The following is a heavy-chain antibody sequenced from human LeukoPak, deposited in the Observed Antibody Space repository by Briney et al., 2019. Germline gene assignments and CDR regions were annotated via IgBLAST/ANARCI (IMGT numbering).Heavy chain of an antibody. CDR3: ARDPRYYYDSSGYPDRATTDDY. J-gene: IGHJ4*02. Sequence: PGGSLRLSCAASGFTFSDYYMSWIRQAPGKGLEWVSYISSSGSTIYYADSVKGRFTISRDNAKNSLYLQMNGLRAEDTAVYYCARDPRYYYDSSGYPDRATTDDYWGQGTLVTVSS. CDR2: ISSSGSTI. CDR1: GFTFSDYY. V-gene: IGHV3-11*01. D-gene: IGHD3-22*01.